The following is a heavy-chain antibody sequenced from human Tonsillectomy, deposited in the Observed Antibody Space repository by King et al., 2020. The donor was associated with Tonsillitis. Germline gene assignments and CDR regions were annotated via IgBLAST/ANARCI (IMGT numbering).Heavy chain of an antibody. CDR3: ARGDYCSRTSCYYDF. D-gene: IGHD2-2*01. CDR2: IYQSGAT. Sequence: PLQESGSGLVKTSETLSLPCAVSGGYISSDGVSWPWTRQPPGKGLEWVGYIYQSGATIYNPSLGSRVTISIDRPKNQFSLKLNPVTAADTDVYYCARGDYCSRTSCYYDFWGQRSLVTVSS. J-gene: IGHJ4*02. V-gene: IGHV4-30-2*01. CDR1: GGYISSDGVS.